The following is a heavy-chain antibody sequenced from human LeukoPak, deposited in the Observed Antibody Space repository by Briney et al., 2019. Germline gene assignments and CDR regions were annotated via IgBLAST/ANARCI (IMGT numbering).Heavy chain of an antibody. Sequence: PGGSLRLSCAASGFTFSSYGMHWVRQAPGKGQEWVAVISYDGTTKYYADSVKGRFTISRDNSKSTLYLQMNSLRAEDTAVYYCARDGVRRFGELNAFDIWGQGTMVTVSS. J-gene: IGHJ3*02. CDR3: ARDGVRRFGELNAFDI. CDR2: ISYDGTTK. CDR1: GFTFSSYG. V-gene: IGHV3-30*03. D-gene: IGHD3-10*01.